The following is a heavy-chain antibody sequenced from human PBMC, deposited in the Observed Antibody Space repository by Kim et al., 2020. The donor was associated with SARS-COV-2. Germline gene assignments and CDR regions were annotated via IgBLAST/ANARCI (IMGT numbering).Heavy chain of an antibody. Sequence: SETLSLTCTVSDGSISNSNYYWGWIRQPPGKGLEWIGSMYHSGSTYYNPSLKSRVTISVDTSKNQFSLRLSSVTAADTAVYYCARGGTMTVVVTHAFDIWGQRTMVTVSS. V-gene: IGHV4-39*07. CDR1: DGSISNSNYY. CDR2: MYHSGST. D-gene: IGHD3-22*01. J-gene: IGHJ3*02. CDR3: ARGGTMTVVVTHAFDI.